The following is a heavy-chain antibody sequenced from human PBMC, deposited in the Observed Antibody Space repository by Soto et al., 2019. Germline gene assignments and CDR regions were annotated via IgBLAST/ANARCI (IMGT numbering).Heavy chain of an antibody. CDR3: ARGSVVVVADRHYNWFDP. CDR1: GCSISSYY. D-gene: IGHD2-15*01. Sequence: SETLSLTSTLSGCSISSYYWCWIRQPPGKGLELIGEINHSGSTNYNPSLKSRVTITVDTSNKQSSLKLSFVTAADKAMNYCARGSVVVVADRHYNWFDPWGQGTLVTVSS. CDR2: INHSGST. V-gene: IGHV4-34*01. J-gene: IGHJ5*02.